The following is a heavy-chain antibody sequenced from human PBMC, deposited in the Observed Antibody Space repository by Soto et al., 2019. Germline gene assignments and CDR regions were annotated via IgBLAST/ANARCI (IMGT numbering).Heavy chain of an antibody. CDR3: ARQPPATAAFDI. D-gene: IGHD5-12*01. CDR1: GGFISSYY. CDR2: IYYSGST. J-gene: IGHJ3*02. Sequence: PSETLSLTCTVSGGFISSYYWSWIRQPPGKGLEWIGYIYYSGSTNYNPSFKSRITISVDTSKNQVSLKLSSVSAADTAVYYCARQPPATAAFDIWGQGTMVTVSS. V-gene: IGHV4-59*08.